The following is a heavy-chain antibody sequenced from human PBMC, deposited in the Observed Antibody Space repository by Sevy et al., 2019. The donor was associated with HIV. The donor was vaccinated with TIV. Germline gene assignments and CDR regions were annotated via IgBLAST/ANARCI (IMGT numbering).Heavy chain of an antibody. CDR3: AKGANYDILTGFFYYYGMDV. V-gene: IGHV3-23*01. D-gene: IGHD3-9*01. CDR2: FSGSGGST. CDR1: GFTFSSYA. Sequence: GGSLRLSCAASGFTFSSYAMSWVRRAPGKGLEWVSAFSGSGGSTYYADSVKGRFTISRDNSKNTLYLQMNSLRAEDTAVYYCAKGANYDILTGFFYYYGMDVWGQGTTVTVSS. J-gene: IGHJ6*02.